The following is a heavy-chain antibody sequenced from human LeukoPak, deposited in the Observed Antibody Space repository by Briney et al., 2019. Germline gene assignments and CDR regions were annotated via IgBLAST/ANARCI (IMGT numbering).Heavy chain of an antibody. CDR1: GFTVSSNY. V-gene: IGHV3-66*04. CDR3: ARQRGGITYYFDY. Sequence: GGSLRLSCAASGFTVSSNYMSWVRQAPGKGLEWVSVIYSGGSTYYADSVKGRFTISRDNSKNTLYLQMNSLRAEDTALYYCARQRGGITYYFDYWGQGTLVTVSS. J-gene: IGHJ4*02. CDR2: IYSGGST. D-gene: IGHD1-1*01.